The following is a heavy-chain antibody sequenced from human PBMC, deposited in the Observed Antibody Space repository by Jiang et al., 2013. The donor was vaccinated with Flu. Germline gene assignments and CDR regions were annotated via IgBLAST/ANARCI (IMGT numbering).Heavy chain of an antibody. D-gene: IGHD3-22*01. V-gene: IGHV1-3*01. CDR3: ARDRSLLTLHYYDSSGFGHYYGMDV. CDR2: INAGNGNT. J-gene: IGHJ6*02. Sequence: GAEVKKPGASVKVSCKASGYTFTSYAMHWVRQAPGQRLEWMGWINAGNGNTKYSQKFQGRVTITRDTSASTAYMELSSLRSEDTAVYYCARDRSLLTLHYYDSSGFGHYYGMDVWGQGTTVTVSS. CDR1: GYTFTSYA.